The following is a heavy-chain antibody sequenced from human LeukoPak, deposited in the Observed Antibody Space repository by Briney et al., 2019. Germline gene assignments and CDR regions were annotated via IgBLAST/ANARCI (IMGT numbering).Heavy chain of an antibody. CDR2: IYTSGST. CDR1: GGSISSYY. J-gene: IGHJ4*02. CDR3: ARVIYCSGGSCPEYYFDY. D-gene: IGHD2-15*01. V-gene: IGHV4-4*07. Sequence: SETLSLTCTVSGGSISSYYWSWIPQPAGKGLEWIGRIYTSGSTNYNPSLKSRVTMSVDTSKNQFSLKLSSVTAADTAVYYCARVIYCSGGSCPEYYFDYWGQGTLVTVSS.